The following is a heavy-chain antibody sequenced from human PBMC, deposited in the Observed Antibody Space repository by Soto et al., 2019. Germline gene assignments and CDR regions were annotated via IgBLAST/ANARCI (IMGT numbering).Heavy chain of an antibody. CDR2: ISYDGSNK. J-gene: IGHJ6*02. V-gene: IGHV3-30-3*01. Sequence: LRLSCAASGFTFSSYAMHWVRQAPGKGLEWVAVISYDGSNKYYADSVKGRFTISRDNSKNTLYLQMNSLRAEDTAVYYCAKALGYCSGGSCYPPGYYYGMDVWGQGTTVTVSS. CDR1: GFTFSSYA. CDR3: AKALGYCSGGSCYPPGYYYGMDV. D-gene: IGHD2-15*01.